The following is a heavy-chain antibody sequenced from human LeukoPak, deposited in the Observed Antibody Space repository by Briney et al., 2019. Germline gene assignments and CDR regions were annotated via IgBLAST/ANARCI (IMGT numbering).Heavy chain of an antibody. V-gene: IGHV4-39*01. D-gene: IGHD3-10*01. CDR3: ATAPSPGVRAVMDFYYYYYMAV. J-gene: IGHJ6*03. Sequence: SETLALTCTVSGGSISSSLYHWGWIRHSPGKNLEGLGSIYYTWTTHYNPSLKSRLTISVDTSKTQFSLHLSSVTAADTAVYYCATAPSPGVRAVMDFYYYYYMAVWGKGTTVTISS. CDR1: GGSISSSLYH. CDR2: IYYTWTT.